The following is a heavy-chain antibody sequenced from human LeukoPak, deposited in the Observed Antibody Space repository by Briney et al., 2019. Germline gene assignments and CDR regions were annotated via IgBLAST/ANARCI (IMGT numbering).Heavy chain of an antibody. Sequence: ASVKVSCKASGGTFSRYTISWVRQAPGQGLEWMGRIIPVFGTANYAQKFQGRVTITTDESTSTAYMELSSLRSEDTAVYYCATRPYYDSSGYLLTWGQGTLVTVSS. CDR1: GGTFSRYT. CDR2: IIPVFGTA. CDR3: ATRPYYDSSGYLLT. V-gene: IGHV1-69*05. J-gene: IGHJ5*02. D-gene: IGHD3-22*01.